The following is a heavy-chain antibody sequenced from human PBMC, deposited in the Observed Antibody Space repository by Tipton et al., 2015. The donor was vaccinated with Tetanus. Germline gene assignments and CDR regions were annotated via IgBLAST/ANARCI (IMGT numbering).Heavy chain of an antibody. V-gene: IGHV3-30*03. CDR1: GFPFDKYA. Sequence: SLRLSCTASGFPFDKYAMNWVRQAPGKGLEWVAVISHDGSDKYYAESVKGRFTISRDSSKNTVYLEMNSLRAEDTAVYYCARDTVRQQVGGAQWYYLGMDVWGQGTTVTVSS. CDR2: ISHDGSDK. J-gene: IGHJ6*02. CDR3: ARDTVRQQVGGAQWYYLGMDV. D-gene: IGHD6-13*01.